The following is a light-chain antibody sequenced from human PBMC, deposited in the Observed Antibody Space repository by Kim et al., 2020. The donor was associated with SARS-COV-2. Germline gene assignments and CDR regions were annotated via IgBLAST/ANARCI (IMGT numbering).Light chain of an antibody. CDR2: AAS. CDR3: QQCKGAPLT. Sequence: ESGGDRVTITCRASQGISSYLAWYQQKPGQVPKLLIYAASAWGTGVPARFSGSGSGTDFTLTITSLEPEDVAVYYCQQCKGAPLTFGDGTKVEIK. CDR1: QGISSY. J-gene: IGKJ4*02. V-gene: IGKV1-27*01.